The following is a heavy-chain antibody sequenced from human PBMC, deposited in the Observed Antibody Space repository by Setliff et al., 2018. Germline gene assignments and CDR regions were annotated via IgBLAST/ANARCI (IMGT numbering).Heavy chain of an antibody. V-gene: IGHV3-11*04. CDR2: ITSSGTTT. J-gene: IGHJ4*02. CDR1: GLTFSDYY. CDR3: ARVVVGGGNTPFDL. Sequence: GGSLRLSCAASGLTFSDYYMSWIRQAPGKGLEWVSYITSSGTTTFYTDSVKGRFTVSRDNAKNTLYLQMNRLRAEDTAVYYCARVVVGGGNTPFDLWGQGTLVTVSS. D-gene: IGHD2-21*01.